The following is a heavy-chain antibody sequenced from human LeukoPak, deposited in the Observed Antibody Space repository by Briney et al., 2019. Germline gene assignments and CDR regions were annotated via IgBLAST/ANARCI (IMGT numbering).Heavy chain of an antibody. D-gene: IGHD1-1*01. V-gene: IGHV3-33*06. J-gene: IGHJ4*02. Sequence: GGSLRLSCAASGFTFSSYGMHWLRQAPGKGLEWVAVIWYDGSNKYYADSVKGRFTISRDNSKNTLYLQMNSLRAEDTAVYYCAKGFKFAVLGYWGQGTLVTVSS. CDR3: AKGFKFAVLGY. CDR1: GFTFSSYG. CDR2: IWYDGSNK.